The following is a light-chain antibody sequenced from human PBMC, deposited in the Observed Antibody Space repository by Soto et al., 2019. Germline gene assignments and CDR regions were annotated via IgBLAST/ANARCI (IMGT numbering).Light chain of an antibody. Sequence: DIQMTQSPSSLSASVGDRVTITCQASQDISNYLNWYQQKRGKAPKLLIYDASNLETGVPSRFSGSGSGTDFTFTISSLQPEDIATYYCQQYDNLPPYTFGQGTKVDIK. CDR1: QDISNY. CDR3: QQYDNLPPYT. CDR2: DAS. V-gene: IGKV1-33*01. J-gene: IGKJ2*01.